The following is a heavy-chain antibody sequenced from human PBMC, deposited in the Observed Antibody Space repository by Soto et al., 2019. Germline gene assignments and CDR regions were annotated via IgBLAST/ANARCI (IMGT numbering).Heavy chain of an antibody. V-gene: IGHV1-69*02. CDR1: GGTFSSYT. CDR3: ARSEGPLGWFDP. J-gene: IGHJ5*02. CDR2: IIPILGIA. Sequence: GASVKVSCKASGGTFSSYTISWVRQAPGQGLEWMGRIIPILGIANYAQKFQGRVTITADKSTSTAYMELSSLRSEDTAVYYCARSEGPLGWFDPWGQGTLVTVSS. D-gene: IGHD7-27*01.